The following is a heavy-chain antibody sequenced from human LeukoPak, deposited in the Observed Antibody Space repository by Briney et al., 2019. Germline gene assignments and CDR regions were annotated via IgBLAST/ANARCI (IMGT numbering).Heavy chain of an antibody. Sequence: PSETLSLTCTVSGGSISSYYWSWIRQPPGKGLEWIGYIYYSGSTYYNPSLKSRVTISVDTSKNQFSLKLSSVTAADTAVYYCARDRLSDGPYYDILTGYYRHNWFDPWGQGTLVTVSS. V-gene: IGHV4-59*12. CDR3: ARDRLSDGPYYDILTGYYRHNWFDP. J-gene: IGHJ5*02. CDR1: GGSISSYY. D-gene: IGHD3-9*01. CDR2: IYYSGST.